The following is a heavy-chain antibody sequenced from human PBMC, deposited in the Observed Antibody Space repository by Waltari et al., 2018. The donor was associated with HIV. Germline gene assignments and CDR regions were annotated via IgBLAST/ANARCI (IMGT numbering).Heavy chain of an antibody. V-gene: IGHV3-64D*06. CDR1: GFTFSSYA. D-gene: IGHD5-12*01. Sequence: EVQLVESGGGLVQPGGSLSLSCSASGFTFSSYALHWVRQAPGKGLEYVSAISSNGGSTYYADSVKGRFTISRDNSKNTLYLQMSSLRAEDTAVYYCVKRGYSGYDFDYWGQGTLVTVSS. CDR3: VKRGYSGYDFDY. CDR2: ISSNGGST. J-gene: IGHJ4*02.